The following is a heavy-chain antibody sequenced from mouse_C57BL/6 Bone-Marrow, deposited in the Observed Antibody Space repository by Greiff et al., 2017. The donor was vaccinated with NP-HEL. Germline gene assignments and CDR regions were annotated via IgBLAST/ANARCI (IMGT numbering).Heavy chain of an antibody. CDR1: GFSLTSYA. Sequence: VQLVESGPGLVAPSQSLSITCTVSGFSLTSYAISWVRPPPGKGLEWLGVIWTGGCSNYNSAFQSSLSISKDNSKSQVFLKMNSLQTDDTARYYCARQITTVVEDDFDYWGQGTTLTVSS. V-gene: IGHV2-9-1*01. J-gene: IGHJ2*01. CDR3: ARQITTVVEDDFDY. CDR2: IWTGGCS. D-gene: IGHD1-1*01.